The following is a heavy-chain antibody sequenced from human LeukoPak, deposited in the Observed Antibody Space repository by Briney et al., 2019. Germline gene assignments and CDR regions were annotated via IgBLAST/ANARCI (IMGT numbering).Heavy chain of an antibody. CDR3: ARGRRKIFGVVQDAFDI. J-gene: IGHJ3*02. Sequence: GGSLRLSCAASGFTFSSYAMHWVRQAPGKGLEWVAVISYDGSNKYYADSVKGRFTISRDNSKNTLYPQMNSLRAEDTAVYYCARGRRKIFGVVQDAFDIWGQGTMVTVSS. D-gene: IGHD3-3*01. V-gene: IGHV3-30*01. CDR1: GFTFSSYA. CDR2: ISYDGSNK.